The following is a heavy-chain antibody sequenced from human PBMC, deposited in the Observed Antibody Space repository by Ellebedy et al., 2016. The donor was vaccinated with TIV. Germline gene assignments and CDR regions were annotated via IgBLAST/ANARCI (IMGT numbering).Heavy chain of an antibody. J-gene: IGHJ4*02. CDR3: ARGPLGGTPRAFDS. V-gene: IGHV3-23*01. CDR2: ISTRGGTT. Sequence: PGGSLRLSCAASGFTFSAYAMSWVRQAPGKGLEWISTISTRGGTTFYANSVKGRFTISRDNSKNTVYLQMNSLRVEDTAVYHCARGPLGGTPRAFDSWGQGTLVTVSS. D-gene: IGHD1-26*01. CDR1: GFTFSAYA.